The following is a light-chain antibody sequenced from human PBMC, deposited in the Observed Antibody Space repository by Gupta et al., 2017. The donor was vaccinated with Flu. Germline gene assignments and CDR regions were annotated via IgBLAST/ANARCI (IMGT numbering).Light chain of an antibody. CDR2: GAS. Sequence: DIQMTQPPSSVSAFVGDRAAITCRASPGINIYLAWYHQRPGEAPKLLIYGASTLQTGVPSRFSGTGSGTEFILTINSIQPEDSGTYFCQQSNGFPYTFGQGTKLQVK. CDR3: QQSNGFPYT. V-gene: IGKV1-12*01. CDR1: PGINIY. J-gene: IGKJ2*01.